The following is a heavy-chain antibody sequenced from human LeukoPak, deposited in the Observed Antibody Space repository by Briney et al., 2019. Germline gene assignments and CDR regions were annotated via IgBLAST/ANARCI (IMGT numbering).Heavy chain of an antibody. CDR1: GFTFSSYA. CDR3: ARASGSGPCIDY. D-gene: IGHD3-10*01. Sequence: PGGSLRLSCAASGFTFSSYAMSWVRQAPGKGLEWVSSISSSSSYIYYADSVKGRSTISRDNAKNSLYLQMNSLRAEDTAVYYCARASGSGPCIDYWGQGTLVTVSS. V-gene: IGHV3-21*01. CDR2: ISSSSSYI. J-gene: IGHJ4*02.